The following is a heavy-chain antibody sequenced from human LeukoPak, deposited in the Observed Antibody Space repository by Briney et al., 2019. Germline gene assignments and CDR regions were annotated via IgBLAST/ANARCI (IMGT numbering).Heavy chain of an antibody. CDR2: IYYSGST. J-gene: IGHJ4*02. CDR3: ARGGTNYYDSSGFDY. V-gene: IGHV4-39*01. CDR1: GGSISSSSYY. Sequence: PSETLSLTCTVSGGSISSSSYYWGWIRQPPGKGLEWIGNIYYSGSTYYNPSLKSRVTISVDTSKNQFSLKLSSVTAADTAVYYCARGGTNYYDSSGFDYWGQGTLVTVSS. D-gene: IGHD3-22*01.